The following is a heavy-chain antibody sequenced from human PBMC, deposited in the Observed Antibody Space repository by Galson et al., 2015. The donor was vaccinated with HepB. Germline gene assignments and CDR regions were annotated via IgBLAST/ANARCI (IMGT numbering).Heavy chain of an antibody. CDR1: GFTFSNAW. J-gene: IGHJ4*02. CDR3: TSGHVGGYCSGGACYYFDS. D-gene: IGHD2-15*01. V-gene: IGHV3-15*01. Sequence: SLRLSCAASGFTFSNAWMSWVRQAPGKGLEWVGRIKTKADGGTTDYAAPVKGRFTISRDDSKNTLYLQMNSLKIEDTAVYYCTSGHVGGYCSGGACYYFDSWGQGTLVTVSS. CDR2: IKTKADGGTT.